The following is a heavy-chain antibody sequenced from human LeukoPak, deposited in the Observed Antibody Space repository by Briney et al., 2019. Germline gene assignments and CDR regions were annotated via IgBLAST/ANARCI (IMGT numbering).Heavy chain of an antibody. J-gene: IGHJ6*03. CDR2: ISGSGGTT. V-gene: IGHV3-23*01. D-gene: IGHD3-22*01. CDR1: GFTFASYA. Sequence: GGSLRLSCAASGFTFASYAMSWVRQAPGKGLEWVSTISGSGGTTFYVDSLKGRFTISRDNSKNTLYLQMNSLRAEDTAVYYCAKHYYDSSGYYYYYMDVWGKGTTVTVSS. CDR3: AKHYYDSSGYYYYYMDV.